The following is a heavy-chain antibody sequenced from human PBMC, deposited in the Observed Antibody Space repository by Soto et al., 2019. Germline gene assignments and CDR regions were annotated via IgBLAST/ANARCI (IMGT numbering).Heavy chain of an antibody. CDR3: ARDFDYGDYNTADAFDI. CDR1: GYTFTSYY. D-gene: IGHD4-17*01. CDR2: INPSGGST. J-gene: IGHJ3*02. Sequence: GASVKVSCKASGYTFTSYYMHWVRQAPGQGLEWMGIINPSGGSTSYAQKFQGRVTMTRDTSTSTVYMELSSLRSDDTAVYYCARDFDYGDYNTADAFDIWGQGTMVTVSS. V-gene: IGHV1-46*01.